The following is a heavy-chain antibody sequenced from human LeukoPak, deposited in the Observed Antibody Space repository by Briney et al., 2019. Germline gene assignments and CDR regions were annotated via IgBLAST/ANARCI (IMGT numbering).Heavy chain of an antibody. Sequence: SETLSLTCTVSGYSISSGYYWGWIRQPPGKGLEWIGSIYHSGSTYYNPSLKSRVTISVDTSKNQFSLKLSSVTAADTAVYYCARQTLGQWLVLRRKPRGTFDPWGQGTLVTVSS. V-gene: IGHV4-38-2*02. CDR3: ARQTLGQWLVLRRKPRGTFDP. CDR2: IYHSGST. J-gene: IGHJ5*02. D-gene: IGHD6-19*01. CDR1: GYSISSGYY.